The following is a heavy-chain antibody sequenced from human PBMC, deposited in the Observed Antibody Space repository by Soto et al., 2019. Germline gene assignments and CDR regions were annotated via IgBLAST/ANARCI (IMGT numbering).Heavy chain of an antibody. J-gene: IGHJ6*02. V-gene: IGHV3-11*06. CDR3: ARQVACSSTSCPAYYYYYAMDV. CDR1: KFIFSEYY. CDR2: ISSGSSYT. D-gene: IGHD2-2*01. Sequence: QVQLVESGGGLVKPGGSLRLSCAASKFIFSEYYMSWIRQAPGKGLEWVSYISSGSSYTNYADSVKGRFTISRDNAKNSLYLQMNSLRAEDTAVYFCARQVACSSTSCPAYYYYYAMDVWGQGTTVTVSS.